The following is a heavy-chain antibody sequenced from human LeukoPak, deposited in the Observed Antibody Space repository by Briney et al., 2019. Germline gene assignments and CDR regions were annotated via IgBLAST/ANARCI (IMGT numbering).Heavy chain of an antibody. CDR1: GFTVSSNY. J-gene: IGHJ6*02. CDR2: IYSGGST. CDR3: ARDQTPDRSLQYSSSWTYYGMDV. V-gene: IGHV3-53*01. Sequence: PGGSLRLSCAASGFTVSSNYMSWVRQAPGKGLEWVSVIYSGGSTYYADSEKGRFTISRDNSKNTLYLQMNSLRAEDTAVYYCARDQTPDRSLQYSSSWTYYGMDVWGQGTTVTVSS. D-gene: IGHD6-13*01.